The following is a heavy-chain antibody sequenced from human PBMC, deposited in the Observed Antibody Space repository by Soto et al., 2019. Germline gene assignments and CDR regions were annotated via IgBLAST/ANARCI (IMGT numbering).Heavy chain of an antibody. Sequence: EASVKVSCKASGYTFTSYAMHWVRQAPGQRLEWMGWINAGNGNTKYSQKFQGRVTITRDTSASTAYMELSSLRSEDTAVYYCARGIWFGELTRNWSYYYGMDVWGQGTTVTVSS. V-gene: IGHV1-3*01. CDR2: INAGNGNT. J-gene: IGHJ6*02. D-gene: IGHD3-10*01. CDR1: GYTFTSYA. CDR3: ARGIWFGELTRNWSYYYGMDV.